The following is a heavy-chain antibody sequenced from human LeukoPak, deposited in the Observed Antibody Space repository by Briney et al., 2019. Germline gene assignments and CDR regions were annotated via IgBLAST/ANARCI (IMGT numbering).Heavy chain of an antibody. CDR1: KFTFSHYG. D-gene: IGHD4-11*01. J-gene: IGHJ4*02. Sequence: PGGALRVSCAAPKFTFSHYGMHWVRQAPGKGLEWVAVIWNDGSSQYYADSVKGRFTVSRDNSQKTLYLQMNGLRPEDTAVYYCAKDAERGFDYSNSLDKWGQGTLVTVSS. CDR2: IWNDGSSQ. V-gene: IGHV3-33*06. CDR3: AKDAERGFDYSNSLDK.